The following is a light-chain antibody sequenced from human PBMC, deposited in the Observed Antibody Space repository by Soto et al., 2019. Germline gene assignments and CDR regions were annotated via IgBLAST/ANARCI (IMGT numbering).Light chain of an antibody. CDR1: QSVRSTS. V-gene: IGKV3-20*01. CDR2: DAS. Sequence: EIVLTQSPGTLSLSPGERATLSCRASQSVRSTSLVWYQQKPGQAPRLLIYDASNRATGIPDRFSGSGSGTDFTLTISRLEPEDFAVYYCQQYGSSPTITFGQGTRLEIK. J-gene: IGKJ5*01. CDR3: QQYGSSPTIT.